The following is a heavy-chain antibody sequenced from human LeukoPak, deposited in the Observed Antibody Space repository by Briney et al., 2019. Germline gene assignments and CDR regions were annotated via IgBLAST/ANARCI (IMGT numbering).Heavy chain of an antibody. CDR1: GYTFTGYY. CDR2: ISAYNGNT. Sequence: ASVKVSCKASGYTFTGYYMHWVRQAPGQGLEWMGWISAYNGNTNYAQKLQGRVTMTTDTSTSTAYMELRSLRSDDTAVYYCASAPYDSSGYYSLYWGQGTLVTVSS. V-gene: IGHV1-18*04. J-gene: IGHJ4*02. CDR3: ASAPYDSSGYYSLY. D-gene: IGHD3-22*01.